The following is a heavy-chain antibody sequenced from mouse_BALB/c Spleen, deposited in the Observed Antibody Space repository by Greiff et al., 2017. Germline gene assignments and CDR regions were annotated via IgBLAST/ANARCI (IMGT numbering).Heavy chain of an antibody. V-gene: IGHV1S81*02. CDR2: INPSNGGT. D-gene: IGHD3-1*01. CDR1: GYTFTSYY. CDR3: TRAARVLWFAY. J-gene: IGHJ3*01. Sequence: VKLMESGAELVKPGASVKLSCKASGYTFTSYYMYWVKQRPGQGLEWIGEINPSNGGTNFNEKFKSKATLTVDKSSSTAYMQLSSLTSEDSAVYYCTRAARVLWFAYWGQGTLVTVSA.